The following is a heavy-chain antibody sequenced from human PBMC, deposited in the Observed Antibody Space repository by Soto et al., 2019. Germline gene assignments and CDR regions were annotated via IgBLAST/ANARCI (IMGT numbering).Heavy chain of an antibody. CDR2: ISGYNKKT. J-gene: IGHJ6*02. D-gene: IGHD2-15*01. V-gene: IGHV1-18*01. CDR1: GYTFNRYG. Sequence: QVQLVQSGAEVKKPGASVKLSCKASGYTFNRYGISWVRQAPGQGLEWMGWISGYNKKTNYAQNFQGRVTMTTDTSTTAAYMELRSLTSDDTAVYFCAREGYCSSGSCALYSHDYFGMDVWGQGTTVTVSS. CDR3: AREGYCSSGSCALYSHDYFGMDV.